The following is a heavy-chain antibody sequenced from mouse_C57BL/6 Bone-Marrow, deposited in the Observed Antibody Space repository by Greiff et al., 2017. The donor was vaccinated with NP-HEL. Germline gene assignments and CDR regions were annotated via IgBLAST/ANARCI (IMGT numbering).Heavy chain of an antibody. J-gene: IGHJ3*01. Sequence: QVQLQQPGAELVRPGTSVKLSCKASGYTFTSYWMHWVKQRPGHGLEWIGVIDPSDSSTNYNQKFKGKATLTVDTSSSTAYMQLSSLTSKDSAVYYCARVSTMVKGFAYGGQGTLVTVTA. CDR1: GYTFTSYW. D-gene: IGHD2-2*01. CDR2: IDPSDSST. V-gene: IGHV1-59*01. CDR3: ARVSTMVKGFAY.